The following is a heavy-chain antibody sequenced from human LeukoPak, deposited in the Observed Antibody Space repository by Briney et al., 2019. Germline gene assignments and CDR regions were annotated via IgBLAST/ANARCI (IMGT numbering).Heavy chain of an antibody. D-gene: IGHD5-24*01. CDR3: ARWLQMGRYYYGMDV. J-gene: IGHJ6*02. Sequence: SETLSLTCAVYGGSFSGYYWSWIRQPPGKGLDWSGEINHSGSTNYNPSLKSRVTISVDTSKIQFSLKLSSVTAADTAVYYCARWLQMGRYYYGMDVWGQGTTVTVSS. CDR1: GGSFSGYY. CDR2: INHSGST. V-gene: IGHV4-34*01.